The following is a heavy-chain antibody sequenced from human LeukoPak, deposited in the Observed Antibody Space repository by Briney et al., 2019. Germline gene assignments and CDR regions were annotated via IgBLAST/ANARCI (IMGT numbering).Heavy chain of an antibody. D-gene: IGHD3-22*01. Sequence: ASVKVSCKASGYTFTGYYMHWVRQAPGQGLEWMGWINPNSGGTNYAQKFQGRVTMTRDTSTSTAYMELSRLRSDDTAVYYCARAYYYDSSGYAEYFQHWGQGTLVTVSS. J-gene: IGHJ1*01. CDR3: ARAYYYDSSGYAEYFQH. CDR1: GYTFTGYY. V-gene: IGHV1-2*02. CDR2: INPNSGGT.